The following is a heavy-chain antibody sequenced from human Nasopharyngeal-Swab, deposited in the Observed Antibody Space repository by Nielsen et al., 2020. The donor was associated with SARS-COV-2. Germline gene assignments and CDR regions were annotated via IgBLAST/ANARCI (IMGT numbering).Heavy chain of an antibody. CDR2: INANNGNP. J-gene: IGHJ4*02. CDR3: ARASGDPALLDS. Sequence: ASVTASRKASGYTFTSYALSWLRQAPGQGPEWLGWINANNGNPIYAPGFTGRFVFSVDTSVNTASLQISSLKTEDTAVYYCARASGDPALLDSWGQGTLATVSS. CDR1: GYTFTSYA. D-gene: IGHD1-14*01. V-gene: IGHV7-4-1*02.